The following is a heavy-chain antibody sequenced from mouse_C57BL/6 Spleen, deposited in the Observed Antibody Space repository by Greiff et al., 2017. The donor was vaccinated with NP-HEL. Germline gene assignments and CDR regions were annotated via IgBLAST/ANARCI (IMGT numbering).Heavy chain of an antibody. V-gene: IGHV5-4*01. J-gene: IGHJ3*01. CDR2: ISDGGSYT. CDR3: ARDGNWDAWFAY. Sequence: EVNVVESGGGLVKPGGSLKLSCAASGFTFSSYAMSWVRQTPEKRLEWVATISDGGSYTYYPDNVKGRFTISRDNAKNNLYLQMSHLKSEDTAMYYCARDGNWDAWFAYWGQGTLVTVSA. CDR1: GFTFSSYA. D-gene: IGHD4-1*02.